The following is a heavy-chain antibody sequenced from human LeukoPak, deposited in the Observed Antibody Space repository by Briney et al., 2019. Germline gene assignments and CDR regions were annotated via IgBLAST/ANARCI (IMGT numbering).Heavy chain of an antibody. J-gene: IGHJ5*02. CDR3: ARAVVTNNWFDP. CDR1: GFTVSSNY. Sequence: GGSLRLSCAASGFTVSSNYMSWVRQDPGKGLEWVSVIYSGGSTYYADSVKGRFTISRDNSKNTLYLQMNSLRAEDTAVYYCARAVVTNNWFDPWGQGTLVTVSS. CDR2: IYSGGST. D-gene: IGHD4-23*01. V-gene: IGHV3-66*02.